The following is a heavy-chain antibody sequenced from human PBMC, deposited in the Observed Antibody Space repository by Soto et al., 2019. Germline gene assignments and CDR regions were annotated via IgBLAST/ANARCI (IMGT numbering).Heavy chain of an antibody. CDR2: ISGSGGST. D-gene: IGHD3-22*01. CDR3: AKAWAYYYDSSGSSDY. CDR1: GFTFSSYA. J-gene: IGHJ4*02. Sequence: GGSLRLSCAASGFTFSSYAMSWVRQAPGKGLEWVSAISGSGGSTYYADSVKGRFTISRDNSKNTLYLQMNSLRAEDTAVYYCAKAWAYYYDSSGSSDYWGQGTLVTVSS. V-gene: IGHV3-23*01.